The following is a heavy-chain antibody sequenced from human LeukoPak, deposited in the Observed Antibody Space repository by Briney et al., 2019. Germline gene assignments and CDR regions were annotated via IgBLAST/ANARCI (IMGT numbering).Heavy chain of an antibody. CDR2: ISGSGGST. Sequence: GGSLRLSCAASGFTFTSYAMNWVRQAPGKGLEWVSFISGSGGSTYYADSVKGRFTISRDNSRDTLYLQMNSLRADDTAVYFCARALSQQLIRYSQDWGQGTLVTVSS. V-gene: IGHV3-23*01. J-gene: IGHJ1*01. D-gene: IGHD1-1*01. CDR1: GFTFTSYA. CDR3: ARALSQQLIRYSQD.